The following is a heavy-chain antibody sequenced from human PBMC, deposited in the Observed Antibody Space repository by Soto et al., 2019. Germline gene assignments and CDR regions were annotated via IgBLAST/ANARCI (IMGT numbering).Heavy chain of an antibody. J-gene: IGHJ6*02. D-gene: IGHD3-22*01. V-gene: IGHV1-18*01. CDR2: ISAYNGNT. CDR3: AVEGDSSGYPPYGMDV. Sequence: GASVKVSCKASGYTFNTYGINWVRQAPGQGLEWMGWISAYNGNTNYAEKVRGRVTMTTDTSTSTAYMELRSLRSEDTAVYYCAVEGDSSGYPPYGMDVWGQGTTVTVSS. CDR1: GYTFNTYG.